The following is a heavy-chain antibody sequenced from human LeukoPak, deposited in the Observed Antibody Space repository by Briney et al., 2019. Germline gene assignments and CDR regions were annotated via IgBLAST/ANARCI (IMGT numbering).Heavy chain of an antibody. V-gene: IGHV3-11*01. CDR3: GRGGSYRAFDI. CDR1: GFTFSDHY. Sequence: PGGSLRLSCAASGFTFSDHYMSWIRQAPGKGLEWVSYISDSAATIYYADSVKGRFTISRDNAKNTLYLQMNSLRAEDTAVYYCGRGGSYRAFDIWGQGTMVTVSS. J-gene: IGHJ3*02. D-gene: IGHD1-14*01. CDR2: ISDSAATI.